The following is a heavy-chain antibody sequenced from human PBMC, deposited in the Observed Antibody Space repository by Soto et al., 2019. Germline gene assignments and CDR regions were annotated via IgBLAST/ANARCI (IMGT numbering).Heavy chain of an antibody. V-gene: IGHV1-18*01. CDR2: ISAYNGNT. D-gene: IGHD6-19*01. Sequence: ASVKVSCKASGYTFTSYGISWVRQAPGQGLEWMGWISAYNGNTNYAQKLQGRVTMTTDTSTSTAYMELRSLRSDDTAVYYCARDVGKYRSVQTGLDPWGQGTLVTVSS. J-gene: IGHJ5*02. CDR1: GYTFTSYG. CDR3: ARDVGKYRSVQTGLDP.